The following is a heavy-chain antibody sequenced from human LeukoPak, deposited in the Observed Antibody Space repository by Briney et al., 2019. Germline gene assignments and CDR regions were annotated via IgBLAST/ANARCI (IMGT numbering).Heavy chain of an antibody. V-gene: IGHV3-33*06. Sequence: TGGSLRLSCAASGFTFSNYGMHWVRQAPGKGLEWVAVIWYDGSNKYYADSVKGRFTISRDNSKNTLFLQMNSLRAEDTAVYYCAKEKLPSGYSFLTDYWGQGTLVTVSS. CDR1: GFTFSNYG. J-gene: IGHJ4*02. CDR3: AKEKLPSGYSFLTDY. CDR2: IWYDGSNK. D-gene: IGHD5-18*01.